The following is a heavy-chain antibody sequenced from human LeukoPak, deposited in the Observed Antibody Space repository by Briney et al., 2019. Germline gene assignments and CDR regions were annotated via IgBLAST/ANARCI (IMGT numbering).Heavy chain of an antibody. D-gene: IGHD6-25*01. V-gene: IGHV4-34*01. CDR1: GGSFSGYY. CDR3: ARRIDIAAALVFDP. Sequence: SETLSLTCAVYGGSFSGYYWSWIRQPPGKGLEWIGNIYYSGTAYYNPSLKSRVTISVDTSKNQFSLKLSSVTAADTAVYYCARRIDIAAALVFDPWGQGILVTVSS. J-gene: IGHJ5*02. CDR2: IYYSGTA.